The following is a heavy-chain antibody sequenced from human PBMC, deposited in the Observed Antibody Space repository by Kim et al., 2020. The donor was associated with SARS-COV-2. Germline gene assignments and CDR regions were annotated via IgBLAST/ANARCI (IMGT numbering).Heavy chain of an antibody. Sequence: GGSLRLSCAASGFTFSSYAMHWVRQAPGKGLEWVAVISYDGSNKYYADSVKGRFTISRDNSKNTLYLQMNSLRAEDTAVYYCARHFGVWGMDVWGQGTTVTVSS. CDR2: ISYDGSNK. CDR1: GFTFSSYA. V-gene: IGHV3-30*04. CDR3: ARHFGVWGMDV. D-gene: IGHD3-10*01. J-gene: IGHJ6*02.